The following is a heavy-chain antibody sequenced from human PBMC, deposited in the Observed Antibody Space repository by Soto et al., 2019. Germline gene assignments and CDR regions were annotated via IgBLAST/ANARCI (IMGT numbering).Heavy chain of an antibody. Sequence: GGSLRLSCAASGFTFSGSAMHWVRQASGKGLEWVGRIRSKTNNYATAYAASVKGRFTISRDDSKDTAYLLMNSLKTEDTAVYYCTRDPPNYYATIGSANWFDPWGQGTLVTVSS. V-gene: IGHV3-73*01. D-gene: IGHD3-10*01. CDR3: TRDPPNYYATIGSANWFDP. CDR2: IRSKTNNYAT. CDR1: GFTFSGSA. J-gene: IGHJ5*02.